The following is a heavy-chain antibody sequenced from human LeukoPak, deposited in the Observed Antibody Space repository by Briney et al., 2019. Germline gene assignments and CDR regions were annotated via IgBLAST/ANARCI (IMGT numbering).Heavy chain of an antibody. J-gene: IGHJ4*02. Sequence: GGSLRLSCAASGFTFSTYWMTWVRQAPGKGLEWVAVIWYDGSNKYYADSVKGRFTISRDNSKNTLYLQMNSLRAEDTAVYYCAKSHSVAQRGYFDYWGQGTLVTVSS. CDR2: IWYDGSNK. D-gene: IGHD2-15*01. CDR1: GFTFSTYW. V-gene: IGHV3-33*06. CDR3: AKSHSVAQRGYFDY.